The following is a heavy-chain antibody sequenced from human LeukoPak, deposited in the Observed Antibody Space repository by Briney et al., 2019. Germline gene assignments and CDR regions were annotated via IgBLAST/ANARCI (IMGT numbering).Heavy chain of an antibody. J-gene: IGHJ6*02. CDR2: IKQDGSEK. CDR3: AGDGASIDDQYYGLDV. V-gene: IGHV3-7*01. CDR1: GFTFSSYW. D-gene: IGHD1-1*01. Sequence: GGSLRLSCAASGFTFSSYWMSWVRQAPGKGLEWVANIKQDGSEKYYVDSVKGRFTISRDNDKNTVFLEMNSLRAEDTAVYYCAGDGASIDDQYYGLDVWGQGTTVTVSS.